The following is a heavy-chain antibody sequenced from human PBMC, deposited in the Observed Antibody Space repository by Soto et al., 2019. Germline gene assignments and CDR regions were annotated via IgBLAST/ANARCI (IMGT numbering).Heavy chain of an antibody. Sequence: ASVKVSCKASGYTFTGYYMHWVRQAPGQGLEWMGWINPNSGGTNYAQKFQGRVTMTRDTSISTAYMELSRLRSDDTAVYYCAKLRFLEWSTYAFDIWGQGTMVTVSS. CDR2: INPNSGGT. J-gene: IGHJ3*02. CDR1: GYTFTGYY. V-gene: IGHV1-2*02. CDR3: AKLRFLEWSTYAFDI. D-gene: IGHD3-3*01.